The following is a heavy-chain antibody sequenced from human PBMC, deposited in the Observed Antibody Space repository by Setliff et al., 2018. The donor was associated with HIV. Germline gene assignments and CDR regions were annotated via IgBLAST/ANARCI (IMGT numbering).Heavy chain of an antibody. D-gene: IGHD3-10*01. CDR3: ARDRALGFGECVSGRAFDI. V-gene: IGHV1-18*01. J-gene: IGHJ3*02. CDR1: CSPFTSYG. CDR2: ILSYTWTT. Sequence: ASVKVSCKASCSPFTSYGISWVRQAPGQGLEWMGWILSYTWTTNYAQKLQGRVTMTTDTSTSTAYMELRSRRSDDTAVYYCARDRALGFGECVSGRAFDIWGQG.